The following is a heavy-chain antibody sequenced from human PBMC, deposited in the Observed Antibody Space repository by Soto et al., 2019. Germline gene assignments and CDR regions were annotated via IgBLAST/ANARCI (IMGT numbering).Heavy chain of an antibody. V-gene: IGHV1-24*01. CDR3: ATQYYYDSSGYYPDLDY. D-gene: IGHD3-22*01. CDR1: GCTLTELS. CDR2: FDPEDGET. Sequence: DPVKASCKVSGCTLTELSVHWVRQAPGKRLEWMGGFDPEDGETIYAQKFQGRVTMTEDTSTDTAYMELSSLRSEDTAVYYCATQYYYDSSGYYPDLDYWGQGTLVTVSS. J-gene: IGHJ4*02.